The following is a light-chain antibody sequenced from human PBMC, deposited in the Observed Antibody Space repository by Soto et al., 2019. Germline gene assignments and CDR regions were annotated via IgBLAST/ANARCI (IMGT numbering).Light chain of an antibody. J-gene: IGKJ1*01. CDR1: QSVSSN. CDR3: QQYNNWPHT. V-gene: IGKV3-15*01. CDR2: GAS. Sequence: EIVMTQSPATLSVSPGERATLSCRASQSVSSNLAWYQQKPGQAPRLLIYGASTRATGIPARFSGSGSGTEFTLTLSSLQSEDFAVYSCQQYNNWPHTFGQGTKVEIK.